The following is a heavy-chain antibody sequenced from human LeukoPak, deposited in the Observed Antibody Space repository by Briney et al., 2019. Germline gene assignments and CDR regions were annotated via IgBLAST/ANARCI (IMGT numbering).Heavy chain of an antibody. Sequence: KSSETLSLTCTVSGGSISSHYWSWIRQPPGKGLEWIGYIYYSGSTNYNPSLKSRVTISVDTSKNQFSLKLSSVTAADTAVYYCARAEYQLLYVDYWGQGTLVTVSS. CDR3: ARAEYQLLYVDY. CDR1: GGSISSHY. J-gene: IGHJ4*02. CDR2: IYYSGST. V-gene: IGHV4-59*11. D-gene: IGHD2-2*01.